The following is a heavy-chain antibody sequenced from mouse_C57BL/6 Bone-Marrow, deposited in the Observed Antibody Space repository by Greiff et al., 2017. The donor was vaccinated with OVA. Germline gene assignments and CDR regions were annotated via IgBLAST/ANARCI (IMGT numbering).Heavy chain of an antibody. V-gene: IGHV5-4*03. J-gene: IGHJ4*01. CDR1: GFTFSSYA. D-gene: IGHD1-1*01. CDR3: ARGFYGSSSYYYAMDY. CDR2: ISDGGSYT. Sequence: EVKLVESGGGLVKPGGSLKLSCAASGFTFSSYAMSWVRQTPEKRLEWVATISDGGSYTYYPDNVKGRFTISRDNAKNNLYLQMSHLKSEDTAMYYCARGFYGSSSYYYAMDYWGQGTSVTVSS.